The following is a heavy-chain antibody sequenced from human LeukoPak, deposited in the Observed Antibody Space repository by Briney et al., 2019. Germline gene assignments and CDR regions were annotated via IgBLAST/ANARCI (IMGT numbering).Heavy chain of an antibody. Sequence: ASVKVSCKASGYTFTSYDINWVRQATGQGLEWMGWMNPNSGNTGYAQKFQGRVTMTRNTSISTAYMELSSLRSEDTAVYYCARARPAAARNRANYFDYWGQGTLVTVSS. D-gene: IGHD2-2*01. CDR3: ARARPAAARNRANYFDY. J-gene: IGHJ4*02. CDR1: GYTFTSYD. V-gene: IGHV1-8*01. CDR2: MNPNSGNT.